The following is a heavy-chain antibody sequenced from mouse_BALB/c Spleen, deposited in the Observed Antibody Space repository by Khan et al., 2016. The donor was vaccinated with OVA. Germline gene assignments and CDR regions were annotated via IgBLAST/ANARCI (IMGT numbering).Heavy chain of an antibody. CDR2: IYYSGTA. V-gene: IGHV3-5*02. CDR1: GISITSGNYR. CDR3: ARDCGSLYWYFDV. Sequence: VQLKQSGPGLVKPSQTVSLTCTVTGISITSGNYRWSWIRQFPGNKLEWIGNIYYSGTATYNPFSTSRTTTTRDPSKNQFFLEMRSVTAEDTATYYDARDCGSLYWYFDVWGAGTTVTVSS. J-gene: IGHJ1*01. D-gene: IGHD1-1*01.